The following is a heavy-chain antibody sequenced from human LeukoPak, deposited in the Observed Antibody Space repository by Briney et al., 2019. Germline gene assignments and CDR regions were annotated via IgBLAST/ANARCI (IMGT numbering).Heavy chain of an antibody. Sequence: GGSLRLSCAASGFTFSTYWMRWVRQAPGKGLEWVANIKQDGSQKNYMDSVKGRFTIFRDNAKDSVYLQMNSLRAEDSATYYCVREGFYFFDFWGQGTLVTVSS. V-gene: IGHV3-7*01. CDR1: GFTFSTYW. CDR3: VREGFYFFDF. J-gene: IGHJ4*01. CDR2: IKQDGSQK.